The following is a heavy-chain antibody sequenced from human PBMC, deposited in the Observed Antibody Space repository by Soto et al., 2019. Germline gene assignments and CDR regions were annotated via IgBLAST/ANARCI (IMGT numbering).Heavy chain of an antibody. D-gene: IGHD3-10*01. CDR2: IYYRSTWSF. Sequence: SQTLSLTCAISGDSVSSNTAAWNWIRQSPSRGLEWPGRIYYRSTWSFDYALSVRSRITIAPDTSKNQFSLHLDSLTPEDTALYYCAGVTWFRSMDVWGQGTPVTVSS. CDR1: GDSVSSNTAA. J-gene: IGHJ6*02. V-gene: IGHV6-1*01. CDR3: AGVTWFRSMDV.